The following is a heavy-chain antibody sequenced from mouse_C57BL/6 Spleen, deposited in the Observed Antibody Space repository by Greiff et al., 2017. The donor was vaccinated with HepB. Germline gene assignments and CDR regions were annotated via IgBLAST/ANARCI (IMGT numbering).Heavy chain of an antibody. CDR2: INPSSGYT. V-gene: IGHV1-7*01. D-gene: IGHD4-1*01. J-gene: IGHJ1*03. CDR1: GYTFTSYW. CDR3: ARSGDWDFWYFDV. Sequence: QVQLQQSGAELAKPGASVKLSCKASGYTFTSYWMHWVKQRPGQGLEWIGYINPSSGYTKYNQKFKDKATLTADKSSSTAYRQLSSLTYEDSAVYYCARSGDWDFWYFDVWGTGTTVTVSS.